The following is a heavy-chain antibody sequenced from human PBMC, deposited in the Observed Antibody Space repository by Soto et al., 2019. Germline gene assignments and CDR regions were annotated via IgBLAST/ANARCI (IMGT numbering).Heavy chain of an antibody. D-gene: IGHD2-8*01. V-gene: IGHV4-34*01. CDR1: GGSFSGYY. Sequence: SETLSLTCAAYGGSFSGYYCSWIRQPPGKGLEWIGEINHSGSTNYNPSLKSRVTISVDTSKNQFSLKLSSVTAADTAVYYRAREVGGYSCTNGVYYVRGAVFDVWGKGTTVTVSS. CDR2: INHSGST. CDR3: AREVGGYSCTNGVYYVRGAVFDV. J-gene: IGHJ6*04.